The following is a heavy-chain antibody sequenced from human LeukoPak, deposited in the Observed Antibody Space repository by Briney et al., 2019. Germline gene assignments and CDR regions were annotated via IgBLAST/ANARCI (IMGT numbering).Heavy chain of an antibody. CDR1: GYTFTSYY. CDR3: ARGDGGRYGGYDLRY. CDR2: INPSGGST. Sequence: ASVKVSCKASGYTFTSYYMHWVRQAPGQGPEWMGIINPSGGSTSYAQKFQGRVTMTRDTSTSTVYMELSSLRSEDAAVYYCARGDGGRYGGYDLRYWGQGTLVAVSS. D-gene: IGHD5-12*01. V-gene: IGHV1-46*01. J-gene: IGHJ4*02.